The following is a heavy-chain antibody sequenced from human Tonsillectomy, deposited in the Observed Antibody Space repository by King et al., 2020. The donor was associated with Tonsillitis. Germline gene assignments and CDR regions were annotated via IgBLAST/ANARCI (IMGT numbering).Heavy chain of an antibody. Sequence: VQLVESGGGVVQPGRSLRLSCAASGFTFSSYAIHWVRQAPGKGLEWVAIISYDGSNKYYADSVKGRFTISRDNSKNTLYLQMNSLRAEDTAVYYCARGPYHYDSSACHMGPYWGQGTLVTVSS. D-gene: IGHD3-22*01. J-gene: IGHJ4*02. CDR3: ARGPYHYDSSACHMGPY. V-gene: IGHV3-30*04. CDR2: ISYDGSNK. CDR1: GFTFSSYA.